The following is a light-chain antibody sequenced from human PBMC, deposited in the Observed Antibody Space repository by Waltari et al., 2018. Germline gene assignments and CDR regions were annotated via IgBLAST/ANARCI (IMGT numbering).Light chain of an antibody. Sequence: QSALTQPAPVSGSPGQSNTISCTGTSRDVGSYNLVSWYQQHPGKAPTLMIYEVSNRTSGVYNRFCGSKSGNTASLTISRLQAGDEADYYSCSDAGSSAAPFGGGTKLTV. V-gene: IGLV2-23*02. J-gene: IGLJ3*02. CDR3: CSDAGSSAAP. CDR2: EVS. CDR1: SRDVGSYNL.